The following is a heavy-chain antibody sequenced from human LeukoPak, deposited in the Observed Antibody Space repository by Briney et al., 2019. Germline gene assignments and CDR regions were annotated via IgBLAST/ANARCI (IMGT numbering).Heavy chain of an antibody. CDR3: ARDSAAAASGDY. CDR2: ISSSSSYI. D-gene: IGHD6-13*01. J-gene: IGHJ4*02. CDR1: GFTFSSYS. V-gene: IGHV3-21*01. Sequence: GGSLRLSCAASGFTFSSYSMNWVRQAPGKGLEWVSSISSSSSYIYYADSVKGRYTISRDNAKNSLYLQMNSLRAEDTAVYYCARDSAAAASGDYWGQGIQVTVSS.